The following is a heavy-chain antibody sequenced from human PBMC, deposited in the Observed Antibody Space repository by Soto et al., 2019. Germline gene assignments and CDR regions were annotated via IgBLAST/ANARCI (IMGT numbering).Heavy chain of an antibody. D-gene: IGHD1-26*01. CDR2: HYSGGST. V-gene: IGHV3-53*01. CDR3: ARHRHPRGTVGATSPLDP. J-gene: IGHJ5*02. Sequence: GGSLRLSCAISGFSVSSNYLSWVRQAPGKGLEWVSVHYSGGSTYYADSVQGRFTISGDKSNNTLYLQMRRVRAEDTAVYFCARHRHPRGTVGATSPLDPWGQGTQVTVS. CDR1: GFSVSSNY.